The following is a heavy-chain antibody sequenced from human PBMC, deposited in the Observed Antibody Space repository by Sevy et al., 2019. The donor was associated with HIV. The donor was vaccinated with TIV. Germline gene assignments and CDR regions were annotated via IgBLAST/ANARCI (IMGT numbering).Heavy chain of an antibody. CDR2: IYYSGST. CDR3: ARSQYCSGCSCYSDFDY. V-gene: IGHV4-61*01. Sequence: SETLSLTCTVSGGSVSSGSYYWSWIRQPPGKGLEWIGYIYYSGSTNYNPSLKSRVTISVDTSKNQFSLKLSSVTAADTAVYYCARSQYCSGCSCYSDFDYWGQGTLVTVSS. J-gene: IGHJ4*02. CDR1: GGSVSSGSYY. D-gene: IGHD2-15*01.